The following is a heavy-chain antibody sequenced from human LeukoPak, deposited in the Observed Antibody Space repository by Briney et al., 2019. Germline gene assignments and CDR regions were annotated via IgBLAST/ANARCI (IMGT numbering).Heavy chain of an antibody. CDR1: GGSFSGHY. V-gene: IGHV4-34*01. CDR3: ARRSTRRTPRGYFDY. D-gene: IGHD2/OR15-2a*01. Sequence: PSETLSLTCAVYGGSFSGHYWTWIRQPPGKGLEWIGEINHSGSTNYNSSLKSRVTISVDTSKNQFSLKVSSVTAADTAVYYCARRSTRRTPRGYFDYWGQGTLVTVSS. J-gene: IGHJ4*02. CDR2: INHSGST.